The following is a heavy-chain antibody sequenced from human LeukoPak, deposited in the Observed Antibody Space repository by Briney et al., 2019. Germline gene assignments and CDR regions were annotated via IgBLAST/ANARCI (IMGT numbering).Heavy chain of an antibody. Sequence: PSETLSLTCTVSGGSISSYYWGWIRQPPGKGLEWIGYIYYSGSTNYNPSLKSRVTISVDTSKNQFSLKLSSVTAADTAVYYCARDIAVAGTYFDYWGQGTLVTVSS. CDR2: IYYSGST. J-gene: IGHJ4*02. D-gene: IGHD6-19*01. CDR3: ARDIAVAGTYFDY. CDR1: GGSISSYY. V-gene: IGHV4-59*01.